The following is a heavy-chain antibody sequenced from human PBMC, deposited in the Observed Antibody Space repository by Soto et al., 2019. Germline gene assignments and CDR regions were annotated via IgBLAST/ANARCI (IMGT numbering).Heavy chain of an antibody. CDR2: IIPIFGTA. CDR3: ARNIEGLAAAGRYYYYGMDV. J-gene: IGHJ6*02. V-gene: IGHV1-69*01. D-gene: IGHD6-13*01. CDR1: GGTFSSYA. Sequence: QVQLVQSGAEVKKPGSSVKVSCKASGGTFSSYAISWVRQAPGQGLEWMGGIIPIFGTANYAQKFQGRVTITADESTSTAYMELSSLRSEDTAVYYCARNIEGLAAAGRYYYYGMDVWGQGTTVTVSS.